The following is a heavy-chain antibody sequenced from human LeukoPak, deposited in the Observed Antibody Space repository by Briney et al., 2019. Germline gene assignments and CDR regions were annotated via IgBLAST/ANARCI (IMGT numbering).Heavy chain of an antibody. V-gene: IGHV4-39*01. CDR3: ASLYSGSYPHY. D-gene: IGHD1-26*01. CDR1: GGSISSSRYY. CDR2: IYYSGST. J-gene: IGHJ4*02. Sequence: SDTLSLTCTVSGGSISSSRYYWARVRQPPGEGVEWIGRIYYSGSTYYNPSLKSRVTIAVDTSKNQFSLKLSSVTAAVTAVYYCASLYSGSYPHYWGQGTLVTVSS.